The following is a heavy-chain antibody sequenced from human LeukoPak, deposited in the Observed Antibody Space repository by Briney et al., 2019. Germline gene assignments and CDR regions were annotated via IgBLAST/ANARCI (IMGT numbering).Heavy chain of an antibody. V-gene: IGHV3-53*01. CDR2: ISSGDNT. Sequence: PGGSLRLSCAASGFIVSSNYMSWVRQAPGKGLEWVSVISSGDNTYYADSVKGRFTISRDISKNTLYLQMNGLRAEDTAVYYCASISSSGFYWGQGTLVTVSS. D-gene: IGHD6-19*01. J-gene: IGHJ4*02. CDR1: GFIVSSNY. CDR3: ASISSSGFY.